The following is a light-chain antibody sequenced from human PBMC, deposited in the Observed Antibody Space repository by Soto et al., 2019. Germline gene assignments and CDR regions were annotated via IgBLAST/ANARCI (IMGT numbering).Light chain of an antibody. V-gene: IGLV2-23*02. J-gene: IGLJ3*02. CDR2: EVN. Sequence: QSDLTQPASVSGSPGQSITFSCTGSSSDVGSFNLVSWYQQYPGKAPKLILYEVNKRPSGVSNRFSGSKSGNTASLTISGLQAEDEADYYCCSYAGSRWVFGGGTKLTVL. CDR3: CSYAGSRWV. CDR1: SSDVGSFNL.